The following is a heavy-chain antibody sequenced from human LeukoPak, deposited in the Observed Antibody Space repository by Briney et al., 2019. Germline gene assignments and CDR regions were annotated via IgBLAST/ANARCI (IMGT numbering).Heavy chain of an antibody. CDR1: GGSFSSYY. V-gene: IGHV4-59*08. CDR2: INYTGST. Sequence: SETLSLTCTVSGGSFSSYYWSWIRQPPGKGLEWIGDINYTGSTNYNPSLKSRVTISVDTSKNQFSLKLTSVTAADTAVYYWGRRRSGSYVAVDGGGQGTMVTVS. D-gene: IGHD3-10*01. J-gene: IGHJ3*01. CDR3: GRRRSGSYVAVDG.